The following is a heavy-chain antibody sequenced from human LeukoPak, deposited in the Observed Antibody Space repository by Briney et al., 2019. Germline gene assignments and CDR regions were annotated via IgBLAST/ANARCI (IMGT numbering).Heavy chain of an antibody. CDR3: ARNSYGSGSHDH. CDR2: INQDGHAQ. CDR1: GFTPSSYW. J-gene: IGHJ5*02. D-gene: IGHD3-10*01. Sequence: PGGSLRLSCAASGFTPSSYWMTWVRQAPGKGLEWVANINQDGHAQYYVQSVRGRFTTSRDNAKSSLYLQMNSLSVEDTGVYYCARNSYGSGSHDHWGQGTLVTVSS. V-gene: IGHV3-7*01.